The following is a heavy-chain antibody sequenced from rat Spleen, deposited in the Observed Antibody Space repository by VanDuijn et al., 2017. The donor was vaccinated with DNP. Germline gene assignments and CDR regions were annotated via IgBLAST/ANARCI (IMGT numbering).Heavy chain of an antibody. Sequence: EVQVLESGGGLVQPGRSLKLSCVASGFTFSSYWMFWIRQAPGKGLEWVASINTDGGSTYYPDSVKGRFTISRDNAENTVYLQMSSLRSEDTATYYCASWAPIAPISAANYWGQGVMVTVSS. CDR1: GFTFSSYW. V-gene: IGHV5-58*01. CDR3: ASWAPIAPISAANY. J-gene: IGHJ2*01. D-gene: IGHD1-2*01. CDR2: INTDGGST.